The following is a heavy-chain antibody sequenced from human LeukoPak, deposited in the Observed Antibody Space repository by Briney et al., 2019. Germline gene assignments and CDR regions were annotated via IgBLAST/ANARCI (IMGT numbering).Heavy chain of an antibody. Sequence: ASVKVSCKASGYTFTGYYMHWVRQAPGQGLEWMGWINPNSGGTNYAQKFQGRVTMTRDTSISTAYMELSRLRSDDTAVYYCARVYTGKDFWSGYWAPNYYYYYMDVWGKGTTVTVSS. CDR2: INPNSGGT. CDR1: GYTFTGYY. J-gene: IGHJ6*03. CDR3: ARVYTGKDFWSGYWAPNYYYYYMDV. D-gene: IGHD3-3*01. V-gene: IGHV1-2*02.